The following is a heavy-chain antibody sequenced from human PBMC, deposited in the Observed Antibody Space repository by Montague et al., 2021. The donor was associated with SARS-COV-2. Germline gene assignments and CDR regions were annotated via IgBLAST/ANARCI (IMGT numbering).Heavy chain of an antibody. CDR1: GGFISSGSYY. V-gene: IGHV4-61*02. CDR2: IYTSGSA. Sequence: TLSLTCTVSGGFISSGSYYWTWIRQPAGKGPEWIGRIYTSGSANYNASLKSRVTISLDTSKNQFSLKLSSVTAADTAVYYCARDRERYDASDYSGVYYYLGNDVLGQGATVT. D-gene: IGHD3-22*01. CDR3: ARDRERYDASDYSGVYYYLGNDV. J-gene: IGHJ6*02.